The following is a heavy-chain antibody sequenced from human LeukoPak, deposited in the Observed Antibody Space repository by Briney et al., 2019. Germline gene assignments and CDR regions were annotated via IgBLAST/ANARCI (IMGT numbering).Heavy chain of an antibody. CDR1: GGSISGSSYY. Sequence: SETLSLTCTVSGGSISGSSYYWAWIRQPPGRGLEWIGNIYDSGTTYYTPSLKSRVTISVDTSKNQFSLNLNSVTAADTAVYFCARAGCGGSSCYDSRGWVDPWGQGTLVSVSS. V-gene: IGHV4-39*07. J-gene: IGHJ5*02. CDR2: IYDSGTT. D-gene: IGHD2-2*01. CDR3: ARAGCGGSSCYDSRGWVDP.